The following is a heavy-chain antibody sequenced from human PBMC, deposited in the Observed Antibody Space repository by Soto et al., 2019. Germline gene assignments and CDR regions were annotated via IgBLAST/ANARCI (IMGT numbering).Heavy chain of an antibody. Sequence: GGCLRLSCAASGFTFSSYAMSWVRQAPGKGLEWVSAISGSGGSTYYADSVKGRFTISRDNSKNTPYLQMNSLRAEDSAVYYCAKDRDSSGWYTTPDAFDICRQGTMVTV. CDR2: ISGSGGST. D-gene: IGHD6-19*01. V-gene: IGHV3-23*01. CDR3: AKDRDSSGWYTTPDAFDI. J-gene: IGHJ3*02. CDR1: GFTFSSYA.